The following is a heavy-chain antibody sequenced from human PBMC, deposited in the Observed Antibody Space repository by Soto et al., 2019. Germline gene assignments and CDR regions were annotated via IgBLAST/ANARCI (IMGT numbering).Heavy chain of an antibody. CDR2: IYPGDSYI. Sequence: PGESLQISCKGFGYSFTNHWIGLVLQMHGKGIEWMGVIYPGDSYIKYSPSFQGQVTISADKSISTAYLQWSSLKASDTAMYYCARHQRYSNNNYHMDVWGQGTTVTVSS. CDR3: ARHQRYSNNNYHMDV. J-gene: IGHJ6*02. D-gene: IGHD3-16*02. CDR1: GYSFTNHW. V-gene: IGHV5-51*01.